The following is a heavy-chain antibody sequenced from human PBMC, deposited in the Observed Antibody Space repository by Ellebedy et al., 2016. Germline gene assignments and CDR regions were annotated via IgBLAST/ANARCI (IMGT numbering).Heavy chain of an antibody. Sequence: GESLKISXAASGFTFSSYSMNWVRQAPGKGLEWVSYISSSSTIYYADSVKGRFTISRDNAKNSLYLQMNSLRDEDTAVYYCARDGLYSYGSNWGQGTLVTVSS. CDR2: ISSSSTI. V-gene: IGHV3-48*02. D-gene: IGHD5-18*01. CDR1: GFTFSSYS. J-gene: IGHJ4*02. CDR3: ARDGLYSYGSN.